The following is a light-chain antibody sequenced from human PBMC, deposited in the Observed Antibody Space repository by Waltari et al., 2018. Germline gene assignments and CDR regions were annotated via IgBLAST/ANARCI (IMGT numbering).Light chain of an antibody. J-gene: IGKJ4*01. CDR2: SAS. CDR1: QGLSNY. V-gene: IGKV1-9*01. CDR3: QQLNSYPLT. Sequence: DIQLTQSPSFLSASVRDRVTTTCRASQGLSNYLAWYQQKPGKAPKLLIYSASTLQSGVASRFSGSGSGAEFSLTISSLQPEDFATYYCQQLNSYPLTFGGGTKVEIK.